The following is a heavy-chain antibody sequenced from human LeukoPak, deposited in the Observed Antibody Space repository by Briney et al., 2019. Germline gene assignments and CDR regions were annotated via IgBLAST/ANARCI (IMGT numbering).Heavy chain of an antibody. D-gene: IGHD1-26*01. CDR2: INPSGGST. J-gene: IGHJ3*02. V-gene: IGHV1-46*01. Sequence: ASVKVSCKASGYTFTSYYMHWVQQAPGQGLEWMGIINPSGGSTSYAQKFQGRVTMTRDTSTSTVYMELSSLRSEDTAVYYCARDREVGATQLGAFDIWGQGTMVTVSS. CDR3: ARDREVGATQLGAFDI. CDR1: GYTFTSYY.